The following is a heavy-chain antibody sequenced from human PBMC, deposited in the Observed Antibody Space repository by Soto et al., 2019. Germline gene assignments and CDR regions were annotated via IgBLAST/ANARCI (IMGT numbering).Heavy chain of an antibody. V-gene: IGHV1-18*03. Sequence: ASVKVSCKASGYTFTSYGISWVRQAPGQGLEWMGWISAYNGNANYAQKLQGRVTITTDKSTSTAYMELRSLRSEDMAVYYCAREDGYPPARTAGIWGQGTMVTVS. J-gene: IGHJ3*02. CDR1: GYTFTSYG. CDR2: ISAYNGNA. D-gene: IGHD6-13*01. CDR3: AREDGYPPARTAGI.